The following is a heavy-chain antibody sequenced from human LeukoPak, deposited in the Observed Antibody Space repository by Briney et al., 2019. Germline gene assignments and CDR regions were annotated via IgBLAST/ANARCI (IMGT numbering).Heavy chain of an antibody. CDR1: GGSISSYY. D-gene: IGHD2-2*01. CDR3: ARERAQPLFYGMDV. CDR2: IYYSGST. Sequence: SETLSLTCTVSGGSISSYYWSWIRQPPGKGLEGIGYIYYSGSTNYNPSLKSRVTISVDTSKNQFSLKLSSVTAADTAVYYCARERAQPLFYGMDVWGQGTTVTVSS. V-gene: IGHV4-59*01. J-gene: IGHJ6*02.